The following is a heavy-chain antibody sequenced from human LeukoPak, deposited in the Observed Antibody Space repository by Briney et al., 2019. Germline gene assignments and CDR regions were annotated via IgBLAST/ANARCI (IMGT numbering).Heavy chain of an antibody. D-gene: IGHD2-8*01. J-gene: IGHJ6*02. Sequence: PGGSLRLSCAASGFTFSSYAMHWVRQAPGKGLEYISAISSNGGSTYYANSVKGRFTISRDNSKNTLYLQMGSLRAEDMAVYYCARDLGYCTNGVCYEGYYYYYGMDVWGQGTTVTVSS. V-gene: IGHV3-64*01. CDR1: GFTFSSYA. CDR3: ARDLGYCTNGVCYEGYYYYYGMDV. CDR2: ISSNGGST.